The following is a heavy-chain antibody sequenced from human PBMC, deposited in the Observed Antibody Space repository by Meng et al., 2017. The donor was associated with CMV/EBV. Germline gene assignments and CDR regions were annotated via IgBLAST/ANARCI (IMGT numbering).Heavy chain of an antibody. CDR3: ARGDCSSTSCYGGYENGMDV. D-gene: IGHD2-2*01. CDR2: IIPIFGTA. V-gene: IGHV1-69*05. Sequence: SVKVSCKASGGTFSSYAISWVRQAPGQGLEWMGGIIPIFGTANYARKFQGRVTITTDESTSTAYMELSSLRSEDTAVYYCARGDCSSTSCYGGYENGMDVWGQGTTVTVSS. J-gene: IGHJ6*02. CDR1: GGTFSSYA.